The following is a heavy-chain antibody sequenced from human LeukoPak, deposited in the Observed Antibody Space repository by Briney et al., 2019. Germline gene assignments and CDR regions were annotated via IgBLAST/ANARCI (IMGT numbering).Heavy chain of an antibody. CDR1: GFTFSSYA. D-gene: IGHD5-24*01. J-gene: IGHJ4*02. CDR3: ARDRDGTTSTFDY. Sequence: GGSLRLSCAASGFTFSSYAMHWVRQAPGKGLEWVAVISYDGSNKYYADSVKGRFTIPRDNSKNTLYLQMNSLRAEDTAVYYCARDRDGTTSTFDYWGQGTLVTVSS. V-gene: IGHV3-30*01. CDR2: ISYDGSNK.